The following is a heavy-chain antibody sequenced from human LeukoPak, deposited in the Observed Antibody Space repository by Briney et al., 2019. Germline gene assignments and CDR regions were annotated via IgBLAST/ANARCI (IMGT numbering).Heavy chain of an antibody. CDR3: ARRADYFNYFDY. V-gene: IGHV3-21*01. CDR1: GFTFSSYS. Sequence: GGSLRLSCAASGFTFSSYSMNWVRQAPGKGLEWVSSISISSSYIYYADSVKGRFTISRDNAKNSLYLQMNSLRAEDTAVYYCARRADYFNYFDYWGQGTLVTVSS. D-gene: IGHD2/OR15-2a*01. J-gene: IGHJ4*02. CDR2: ISISSSYI.